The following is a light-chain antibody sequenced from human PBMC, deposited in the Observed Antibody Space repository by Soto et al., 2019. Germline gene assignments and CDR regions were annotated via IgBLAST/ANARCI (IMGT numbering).Light chain of an antibody. Sequence: EIVLTQSPATLSLSPGERATLSCRASQSVSSYLAWYQQKPGQAPRLLISDASNRATGIPARFSGSGSGTDFTLTISSLEAEDFAVYYCQQRSNGPWTFGQGTKVEIK. CDR2: DAS. J-gene: IGKJ1*01. CDR3: QQRSNGPWT. V-gene: IGKV3-11*01. CDR1: QSVSSY.